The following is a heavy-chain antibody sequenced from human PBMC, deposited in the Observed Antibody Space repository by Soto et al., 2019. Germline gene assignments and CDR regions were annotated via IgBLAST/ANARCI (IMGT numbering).Heavy chain of an antibody. V-gene: IGHV3-15*07. J-gene: IGHJ4*02. CDR2: IKSKNSGGTA. D-gene: IGHD6-25*01. CDR3: ATTAADTSAPGY. Sequence: PGGSLRLSCAASGFTFSNALTNWVRQAPGKGLEWVGRIKSKNSGGTADYAAPLKGRFTISRDDSKNTVYLQMNSLETEDTAVYYCATTAADTSAPGYWGRGTLVTVSS. CDR1: GFTFSNAL.